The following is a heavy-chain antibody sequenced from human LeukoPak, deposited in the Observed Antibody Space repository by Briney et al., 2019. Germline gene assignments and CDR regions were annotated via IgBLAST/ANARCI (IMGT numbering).Heavy chain of an antibody. J-gene: IGHJ3*02. CDR2: IYYSGST. V-gene: IGHV4-61*05. Sequence: SETLSLTCTVSGGSISSSSYYWGWIRQPPGKGLEWIGYIYYSGSTNYNPSLKSRVTISVDTSKNQFSLKLSSVTAADTAVYYCARAPWLVGAFDIWGQGTMVTVSS. CDR1: GGSISSSSYY. D-gene: IGHD6-19*01. CDR3: ARAPWLVGAFDI.